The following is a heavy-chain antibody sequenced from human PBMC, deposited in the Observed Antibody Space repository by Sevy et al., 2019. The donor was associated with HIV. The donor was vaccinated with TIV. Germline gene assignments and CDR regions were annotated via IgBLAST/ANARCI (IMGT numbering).Heavy chain of an antibody. Sequence: GESLKISCAASGFTFSNAWMSWVRQAPGKGLEWVGRIKSKTDGGTTDYAAPVKGRFTISRDDSKNTLYLQMSSLKTEDTAEYYCTTIYNCYDSSGYYFPFYYYYYGMDVWGQGTTVTVSS. CDR3: TTIYNCYDSSGYYFPFYYYYYGMDV. J-gene: IGHJ6*02. CDR1: GFTFSNAW. D-gene: IGHD3-22*01. CDR2: IKSKTDGGTT. V-gene: IGHV3-15*01.